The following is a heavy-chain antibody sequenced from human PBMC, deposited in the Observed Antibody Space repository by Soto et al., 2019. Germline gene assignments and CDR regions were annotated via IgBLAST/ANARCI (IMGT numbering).Heavy chain of an antibody. CDR2: ITSSGTTV. V-gene: IGHV3-48*02. J-gene: IGHJ4*02. CDR1: GFTFSSYS. CDR3: ARGSSNSAYNFDF. Sequence: EVHLVESGGGLVQPGGSLRLSCAASGFTFSSYSLNWVRQAPGKGLEWGSYITSSGTTVYYADSVRGRFTISRDNAKNSLYLQMNSLRDDDTAVYYCARGSSNSAYNFDFSGQRPLVTVSS. D-gene: IGHD6-13*01.